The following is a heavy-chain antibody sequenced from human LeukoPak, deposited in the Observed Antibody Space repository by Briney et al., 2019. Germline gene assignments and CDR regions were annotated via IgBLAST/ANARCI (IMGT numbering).Heavy chain of an antibody. CDR3: ATCTHWVAGDV. D-gene: IGHD2-8*01. Sequence: GGSLRLSCAASGFTFSDSWMSWVRQAPGKGLEWVANMNQDGSEKDYVDSVKGRFTISRDNARNSLYLQMGSLRAEDTAVYYCATCTHWVAGDVWGQGTTVTVSS. J-gene: IGHJ6*02. CDR2: MNQDGSEK. CDR1: GFTFSDSW. V-gene: IGHV3-7*01.